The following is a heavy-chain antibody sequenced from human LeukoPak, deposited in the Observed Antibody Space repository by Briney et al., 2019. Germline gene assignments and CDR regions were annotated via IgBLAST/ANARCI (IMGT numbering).Heavy chain of an antibody. J-gene: IGHJ4*02. V-gene: IGHV4-39*01. CDR3: AGHHPRNTVDF. CDR2: IYYSGST. Sequence: NPSETLSLTCTVSGGSISSSSYYWGWIRQPPGKGLEWIGSIYYSGSTYYNPSLKSRVTISVDTSENQFSLKLSSVTAADTAVYYCAGHHPRNTVDFWGQGTLVTVSS. D-gene: IGHD2/OR15-2a*01. CDR1: GGSISSSSYY.